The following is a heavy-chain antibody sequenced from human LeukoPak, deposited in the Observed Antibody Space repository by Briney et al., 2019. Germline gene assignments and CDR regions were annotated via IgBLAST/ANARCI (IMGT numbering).Heavy chain of an antibody. J-gene: IGHJ5*02. D-gene: IGHD3-9*01. CDR2: IYYSGST. CDR3: ARVKYFEWLNWFDP. V-gene: IGHV4-59*01. Sequence: KSSETLSLTCTVSGGSISSYYWSWIRQPPGKGLEWIGYIYYSGSTNYNPSLKSRVTISVDTSKNQFSLKLSSVTAADTAVYYCARVKYFEWLNWFDPWGQGTLVIVSS. CDR1: GGSISSYY.